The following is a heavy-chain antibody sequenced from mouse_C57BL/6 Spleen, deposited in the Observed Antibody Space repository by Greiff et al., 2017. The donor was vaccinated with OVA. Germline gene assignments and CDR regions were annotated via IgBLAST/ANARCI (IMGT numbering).Heavy chain of an antibody. CDR2: WNNDNY. D-gene: IGHD1-1*01. CDR1: FSLSTSGMGL. J-gene: IGHJ3*01. Sequence: QVTLKVCGPGILQPSQTLSLACTFSGFSLSTSGMGLSWLRKPPGMALVWLASIWNNDNYYNPSLKSRLTISKETSNYQVVLKLTSVDTADSATYYGARRGSYYRRDGFAYWGQGTLVTVSA. V-gene: IGHV8-2*01. CDR3: RRGSYYRRDGFAY.